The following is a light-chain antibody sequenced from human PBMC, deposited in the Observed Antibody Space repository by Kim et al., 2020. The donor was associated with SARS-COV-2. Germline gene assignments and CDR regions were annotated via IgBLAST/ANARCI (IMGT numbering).Light chain of an antibody. CDR3: SSYTSSSTVV. J-gene: IGLJ3*02. Sequence: QSALTQPASVSGSPGQSITISCTGTSSDVGGYNYVSWFQQYPGQAPKLMIYDVSNRPSGVSSRFSGSKSGNTASLTISGLQTEDEADYYCSSYTSSSTVVFGGGTQLTVL. CDR1: SSDVGGYNY. V-gene: IGLV2-14*03. CDR2: DVS.